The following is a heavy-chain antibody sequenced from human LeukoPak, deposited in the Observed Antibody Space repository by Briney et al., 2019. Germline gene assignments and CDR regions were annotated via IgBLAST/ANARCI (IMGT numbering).Heavy chain of an antibody. V-gene: IGHV5-51*01. Sequence: GGSLQISCKGSGSNFTSYWIGGVRQMPGKGLEGMGIIYPGDSDTRYSASFQGQVTISADKSISTAYLQWSSLKASDTAMYYCARRDCSSTSCYFDYWGQGTLVTVSS. J-gene: IGHJ4*02. D-gene: IGHD2-2*01. CDR3: ARRDCSSTSCYFDY. CDR2: IYPGDSDT. CDR1: GSNFTSYW.